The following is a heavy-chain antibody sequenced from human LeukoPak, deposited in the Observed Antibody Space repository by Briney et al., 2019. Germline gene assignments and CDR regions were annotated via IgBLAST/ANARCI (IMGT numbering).Heavy chain of an antibody. V-gene: IGHV4-38-2*02. D-gene: IGHD3-16*02. CDR3: ARVRMITFGGVIVRGRTKSPYFDY. CDR2: IYNSGST. CDR1: GYSISSGYF. J-gene: IGHJ4*02. Sequence: SETLSLTCTVSGYSISSGYFWGWIRQPPGKGLEWIGTIYNSGSTYYNASLESRVTISVDTSKNQFSLKLSSVTAADTAVYYCARVRMITFGGVIVRGRTKSPYFDYWGQGTLVTVSS.